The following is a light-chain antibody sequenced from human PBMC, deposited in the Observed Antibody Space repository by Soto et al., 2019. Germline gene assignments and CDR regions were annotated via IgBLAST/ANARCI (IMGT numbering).Light chain of an antibody. Sequence: EIVKTQSPATLSVSPGESATLSCRASQSVSRKLVWYQQKPGQAPRLLIYGASTRATGIPERFSGSGSGTEFTLTISSLQSEDFAIYYCQQYNNWPPTTFGQGTRLE. J-gene: IGKJ5*01. CDR2: GAS. V-gene: IGKV3D-15*01. CDR1: QSVSRK. CDR3: QQYNNWPPTT.